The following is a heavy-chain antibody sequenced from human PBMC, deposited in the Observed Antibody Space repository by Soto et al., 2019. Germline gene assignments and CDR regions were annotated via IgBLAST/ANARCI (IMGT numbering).Heavy chain of an antibody. V-gene: IGHV3-30*03. J-gene: IGHJ4*02. CDR3: AGGQYYFDY. CDR2: ISYDGTNQ. Sequence: QVQLVESGGGVVQPGRSLRLSCAASGFPFSSYGMHWVRQAPGKGLDWVALISYDGTNQYYADSVKGRFTVSRDNSKKTLYLHMSSLRAEDTGEYYCAGGQYYFDYCGQGPLVSVSA. CDR1: GFPFSSYG. D-gene: IGHD2-15*01.